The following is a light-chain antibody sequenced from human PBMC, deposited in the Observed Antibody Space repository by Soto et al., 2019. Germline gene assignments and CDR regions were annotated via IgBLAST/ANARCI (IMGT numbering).Light chain of an antibody. CDR2: NNA. CDR1: SSNIGNNY. J-gene: IGLJ3*02. Sequence: QSVLTQPPSVSAAPGQTVTISCSGSSSNIGNNYVFWYQQLPGTAPKLLIYNNAIRPSGIPDRFSGSKSGTSATLGITGLQTGDEADYYCGTWETNLRVVVFGGGTKLTVL. V-gene: IGLV1-51*01. CDR3: GTWETNLRVVV.